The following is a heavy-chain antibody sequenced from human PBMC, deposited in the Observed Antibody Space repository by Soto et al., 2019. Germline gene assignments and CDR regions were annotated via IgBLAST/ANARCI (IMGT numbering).Heavy chain of an antibody. CDR2: IIPILGIA. CDR1: RVTFSSYT. CDR3: ARESDTAMAPDAFDI. J-gene: IGHJ3*02. V-gene: IGHV1-69*04. Sequence: ASAKASCKASRVTFSSYTLSWVRQATGQGLEWMGRIIPILGIANYTQKVQGRVTITADKSTSTAYMELSSLRSEDTAVYYCARESDTAMAPDAFDIWGQGTLVTFSS. D-gene: IGHD5-18*01.